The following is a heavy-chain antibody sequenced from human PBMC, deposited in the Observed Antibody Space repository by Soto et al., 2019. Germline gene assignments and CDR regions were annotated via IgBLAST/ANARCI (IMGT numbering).Heavy chain of an antibody. CDR3: ARIRAVAGSDY. J-gene: IGHJ4*02. CDR1: GGSISSYY. V-gene: IGHV4-59*12. D-gene: IGHD6-19*01. Sequence: SETLSLTCTVSGGSISSYYWSWIRQPPGKGLEWIGYIYYSGSTNYNPSLKSRVTISVDTSKNQFSLKLSSVTAADTAVYYCARIRAVAGSDYWGQGTLVTVSS. CDR2: IYYSGST.